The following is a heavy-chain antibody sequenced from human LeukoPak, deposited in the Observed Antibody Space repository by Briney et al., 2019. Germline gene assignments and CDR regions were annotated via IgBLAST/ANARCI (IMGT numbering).Heavy chain of an antibody. Sequence: PSETLSLTCTVSGGSISSSSYYWGWIRQPPGKGLEWIGSIYYSGSTYYNPSLKSRVTISVDTSKNQFSLKLSSVTAADTAVYYCAGYSGYDQIYYYYYYMDVWGKGTTVTVSS. CDR2: IYYSGST. CDR3: AGYSGYDQIYYYYYYMDV. CDR1: GGSISSSSYY. J-gene: IGHJ6*03. D-gene: IGHD5-12*01. V-gene: IGHV4-39*07.